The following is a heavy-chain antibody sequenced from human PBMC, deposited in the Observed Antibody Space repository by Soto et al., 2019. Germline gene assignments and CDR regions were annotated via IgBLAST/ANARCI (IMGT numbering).Heavy chain of an antibody. D-gene: IGHD5-18*01. V-gene: IGHV3-48*03. CDR2: ISSSGSTI. CDR3: APLYSYPIDH. Sequence: PGGSLRLSCAASGFTFSSYEMNWVRQAPGKGLEWVSYISSSGSTIYYADSVKGRFTISRDNAKNSLYLQMNSLRAEDTAVYYCAPLYSYPIDHWGQGTLVTVSS. J-gene: IGHJ4*02. CDR1: GFTFSSYE.